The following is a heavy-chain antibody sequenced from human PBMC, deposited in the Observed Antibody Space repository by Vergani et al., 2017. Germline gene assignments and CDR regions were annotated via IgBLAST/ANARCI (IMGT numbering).Heavy chain of an antibody. D-gene: IGHD2-15*01. CDR3: AVVTHC. CDR2: IYYSGST. J-gene: IGHJ4*02. Sequence: QVQLQESGPGLVKPSETLSLTCTVSGGSISSYYWSWIRQPPGKGLEWIGYIYYSGSTNYNPSLKSRVTISVDTSKNQFSLKLSSVTAADTAVYYCAVVTHCWGQGTLVTVSS. V-gene: IGHV4-59*08. CDR1: GGSISSYY.